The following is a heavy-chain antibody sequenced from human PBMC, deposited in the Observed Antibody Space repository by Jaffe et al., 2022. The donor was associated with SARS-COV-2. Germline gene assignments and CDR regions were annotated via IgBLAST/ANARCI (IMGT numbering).Heavy chain of an antibody. CDR3: ARRYNSGRYSSPSNWLDP. D-gene: IGHD6-6*01. Sequence: QVQLVQSGPEVKKPGASVKVSCKASGYTFTNYGISWVRQAPGQGLDWMGWISGYNGNTDYAQNLQGRVTMTTDTSTNTAYMELRSLRSDDTAVYYCARRYNSGRYSSPSNWLDPWGQGTLVTVSS. CDR2: ISGYNGNT. J-gene: IGHJ5*02. CDR1: GYTFTNYG. V-gene: IGHV1-18*01.